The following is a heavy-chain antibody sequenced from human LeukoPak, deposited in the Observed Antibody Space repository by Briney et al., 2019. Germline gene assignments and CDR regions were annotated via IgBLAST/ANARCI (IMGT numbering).Heavy chain of an antibody. J-gene: IGHJ4*02. CDR1: GFTVSSNF. Sequence: GGSLRLSCAASGFTVSSNFMSWVRQAPGKGLEWVSVIYSGGSTYYADSVKGRFTISRDNSKNALYLQMNSLRVEDTAVYYCALGLVTDYWGQGTLVTVSS. V-gene: IGHV3-66*01. D-gene: IGHD3-9*01. CDR2: IYSGGST. CDR3: ALGLVTDY.